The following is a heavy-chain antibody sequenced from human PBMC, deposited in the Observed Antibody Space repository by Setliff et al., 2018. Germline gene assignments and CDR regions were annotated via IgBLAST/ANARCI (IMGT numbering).Heavy chain of an antibody. D-gene: IGHD3-22*01. J-gene: IGHJ4*02. CDR3: VRGSAYSSGSFDC. CDR2: ISSSGSI. V-gene: IGHV3-48*03. CDR1: GFTFSSYT. Sequence: GGSLRLSCAASGFTFSSYTMNWVRQGPGKGLEWVAYISSSGSIYYANSVKGRFTISRDNAKNSVYLQMNSLRAEDTAMYYCVRGSAYSSGSFDCWGQGTLVTVSS.